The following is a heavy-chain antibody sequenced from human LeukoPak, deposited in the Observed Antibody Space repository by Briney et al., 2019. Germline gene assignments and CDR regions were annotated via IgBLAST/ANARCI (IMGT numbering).Heavy chain of an antibody. D-gene: IGHD5-18*01. Sequence: QTGGSLRLSCAASGFTFSSYWMSWVRQAPGEGLEWVANIKQDGSEKYYVDSVKGRFTISRDNAKNSLYLQMNSLRAEDTAVYYCARGRLNSYGYFDYWGQGTLVTVSS. CDR1: GFTFSSYW. J-gene: IGHJ4*02. V-gene: IGHV3-7*01. CDR3: ARGRLNSYGYFDY. CDR2: IKQDGSEK.